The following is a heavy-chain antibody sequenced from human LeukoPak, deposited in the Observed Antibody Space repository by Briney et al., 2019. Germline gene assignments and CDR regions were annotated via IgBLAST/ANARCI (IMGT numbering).Heavy chain of an antibody. D-gene: IGHD6-13*01. CDR3: AREVVAAAGTVDY. J-gene: IGHJ4*02. V-gene: IGHV4-34*01. CDR2: INHSGST. CDR1: GGSFSGYY. Sequence: SETLSLTCAVYGGSFSGYYWSWIRQPPGKGLEWIGEINHSGSTNYNPSLKSRVTISVDTSKNQFSLKLSSVTAADTAVYYCAREVVAAAGTVDYWGQGTLVTVSS.